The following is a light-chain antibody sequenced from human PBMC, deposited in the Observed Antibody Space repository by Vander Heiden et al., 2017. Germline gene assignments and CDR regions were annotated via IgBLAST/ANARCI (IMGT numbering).Light chain of an antibody. CDR3: HQDDSTPWT. Sequence: DIVMTQSPDSLAVSLGERATINCKSSQNILYSSNNKNYLAWYQQKPGQPPKLLIYWASTRESGVPDRFSGSGSGTDFTLTISSLQAEDVAVYYCHQDDSTPWTFGQGTKVEIK. V-gene: IGKV4-1*01. J-gene: IGKJ1*01. CDR2: WAS. CDR1: QNILYSSNNKNY.